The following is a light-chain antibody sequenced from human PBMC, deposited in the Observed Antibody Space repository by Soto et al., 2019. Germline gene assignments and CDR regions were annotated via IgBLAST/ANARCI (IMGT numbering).Light chain of an antibody. CDR2: LEGSGSY. J-gene: IGLJ3*02. CDR3: ETWDSNTNWV. V-gene: IGLV4-60*02. Sequence: QLVLTQSSSASASPGSSVKLTCTLSSGHSSNIIAWHQQQPGKAPRYLMKLEGSGSYNKGSGVPDRFSGSSSGADRYLTISNLQFEDEADYYCETWDSNTNWVFGGGTKLTV. CDR1: SGHSSNI.